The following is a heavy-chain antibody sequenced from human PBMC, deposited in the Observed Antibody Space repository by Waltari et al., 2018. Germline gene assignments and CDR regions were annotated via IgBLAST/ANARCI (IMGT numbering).Heavy chain of an antibody. V-gene: IGHV3-7*01. CDR2: INQDGSEE. J-gene: IGHJ3*02. Sequence: EVLLVESGGGLFQTGGSLRLSCAASRFTFRNYWRKWVRQAPGKGLEWVANINQDGSEEYYVDSVKGRFTISRDNAKNSLYLEMKTLRAEDTAIYYCARTGARWLQFAAFDIWGQGTMVTVSS. CDR3: ARTGARWLQFAAFDI. D-gene: IGHD5-12*01. CDR1: RFTFRNYW.